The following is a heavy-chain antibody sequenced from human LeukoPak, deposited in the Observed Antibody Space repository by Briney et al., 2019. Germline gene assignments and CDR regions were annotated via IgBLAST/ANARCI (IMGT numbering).Heavy chain of an antibody. CDR2: IGATT. D-gene: IGHD3-16*01. CDR3: ARDRGGHDFDH. CDR1: GIIFGSYA. J-gene: IGHJ4*02. V-gene: IGHV3-23*01. Sequence: GGSLRLSCAGSGIIFGSYAMSWVRQAPGKGLEWVSAIGATTYYADSAKGRFTISRDTSKNTLYLQMNSLRAEDAAVYYCARDRGGHDFDHWGQGTLVTVSS.